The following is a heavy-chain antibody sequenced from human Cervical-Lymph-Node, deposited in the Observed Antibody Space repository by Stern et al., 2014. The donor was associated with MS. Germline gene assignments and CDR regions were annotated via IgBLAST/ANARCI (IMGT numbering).Heavy chain of an antibody. Sequence: EVQLVQSGGGLEQPGGSLRLSCAASGFTFSDYAMNWVRQATGKGLQWVSTISGGGRRTYYADSVKGRFTISRDNSKNTLYLQMISLRAEDTAVYYCAKEESDYTSPYYFDTWGQGTLVTVSS. CDR1: GFTFSDYA. D-gene: IGHD4-17*01. J-gene: IGHJ4*02. CDR2: ISGGGRRT. CDR3: AKEESDYTSPYYFDT. V-gene: IGHV3-23*04.